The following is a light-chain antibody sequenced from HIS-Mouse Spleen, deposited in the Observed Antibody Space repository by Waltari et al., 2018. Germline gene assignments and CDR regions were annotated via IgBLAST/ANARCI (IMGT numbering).Light chain of an antibody. Sequence: YELTQPPSVSVSPGQTASITRSGDKLGDKYACWYQQKPGQSPVLVIYQDSKRPSGIPGRFSGSNSGNTATLTISGTQAMDEADYYCQAWDSSTRVFGGGTKLTVL. J-gene: IGLJ3*02. V-gene: IGLV3-1*01. CDR1: KLGDKY. CDR3: QAWDSSTRV. CDR2: QDS.